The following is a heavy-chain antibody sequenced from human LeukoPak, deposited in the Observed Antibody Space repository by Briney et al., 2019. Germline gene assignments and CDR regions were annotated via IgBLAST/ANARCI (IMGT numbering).Heavy chain of an antibody. CDR2: ISGSGNHT. Sequence: PGGSLRLSCAASRFTFRRYAMSWVRQAPGKGLEWVSSISGSGNHTYYADSVKGRFTISRDNSKNTLYLQMNSLRAEDTAVYYCARRAGAYSRPYDYWGQGTLVTVSS. V-gene: IGHV3-23*01. J-gene: IGHJ4*02. CDR3: ARRAGAYSRPYDY. D-gene: IGHD4/OR15-4a*01. CDR1: RFTFRRYA.